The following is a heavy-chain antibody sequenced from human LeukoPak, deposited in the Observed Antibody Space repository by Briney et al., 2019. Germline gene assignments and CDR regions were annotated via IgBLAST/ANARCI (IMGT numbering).Heavy chain of an antibody. Sequence: GGPLRLSCAASGFTFSSYAMSWVRQAPGKGLEWVSAISASSGNTYYADSVKGRFTISRDNSKNTLYLQMNSLRVEDTAVYYCAKSLTGYSPFDFWGQGTLVTVSS. CDR2: ISASSGNT. CDR3: AKSLTGYSPFDF. V-gene: IGHV3-23*01. CDR1: GFTFSSYA. D-gene: IGHD3-9*01. J-gene: IGHJ4*02.